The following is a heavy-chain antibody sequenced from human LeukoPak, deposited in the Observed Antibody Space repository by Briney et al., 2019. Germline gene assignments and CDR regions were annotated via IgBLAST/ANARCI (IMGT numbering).Heavy chain of an antibody. CDR3: ARDYETAGYGMDV. CDR2: ISSSGSII. V-gene: IGHV3-48*01. CDR1: GFTFSSHS. J-gene: IGHJ6*02. D-gene: IGHD6-13*01. Sequence: PGGSLRLSCAASGFTFSSHSMDWVRQAPGEGLEWVSYISSSGSIIYYADSVKGRLTISRDNAKNSLYLQMNSLRAEDTAVYYCARDYETAGYGMDVWGQGTTVTVSS.